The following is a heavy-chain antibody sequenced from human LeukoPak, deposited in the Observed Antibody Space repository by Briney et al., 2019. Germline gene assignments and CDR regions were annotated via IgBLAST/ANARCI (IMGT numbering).Heavy chain of an antibody. V-gene: IGHV4-34*01. J-gene: IGHJ4*02. Sequence: SETLSLTCPAYGESFSAYFWNWIRQAPGKPLEYIGEINHRGSSHYNPSLKTRVTLSVDTSKNQFSLKLTSVTAADTAVYFCARGSSFDGYCSAGACDAGYYDSWGQGTPVTVSS. CDR2: INHRGSS. CDR1: GESFSAYF. D-gene: IGHD2-15*01. CDR3: ARGSSFDGYCSAGACDAGYYDS.